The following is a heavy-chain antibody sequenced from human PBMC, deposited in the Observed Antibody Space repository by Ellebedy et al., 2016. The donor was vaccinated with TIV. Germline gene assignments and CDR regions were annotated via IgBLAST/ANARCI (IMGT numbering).Heavy chain of an antibody. CDR2: ISGSGANT. CDR3: AKVRSADCGTGACGFDY. Sequence: GGSLRLSXAASGFTFSNYFMSWVRQAPGKGLEWDSSISGSGANTYYADSVKGRFTISRDDSKNTLYLQMNTLRAEDTAVYYCAKVRSADCGTGACGFDYWGQGTLVTVSS. J-gene: IGHJ4*02. D-gene: IGHD2-21*01. CDR1: GFTFSNYF. V-gene: IGHV3-23*01.